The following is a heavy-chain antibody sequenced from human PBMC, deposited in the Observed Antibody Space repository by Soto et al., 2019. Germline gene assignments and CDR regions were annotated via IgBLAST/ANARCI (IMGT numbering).Heavy chain of an antibody. CDR1: GGSFSGYY. J-gene: IGHJ4*02. D-gene: IGHD3-10*01. V-gene: IGHV4-34*01. Sequence: QVQLQQWGAGLLKPSETLSLTCAVYGGSFSGYYWSWIRQPPVKGLEWIGEINHSGSTNYNPSLKSRVTISVDTSKNQFSLKLSSVTAADTAVYYCARGEGFGELLPPPVDYWGQGTLVTVSS. CDR2: INHSGST. CDR3: ARGEGFGELLPPPVDY.